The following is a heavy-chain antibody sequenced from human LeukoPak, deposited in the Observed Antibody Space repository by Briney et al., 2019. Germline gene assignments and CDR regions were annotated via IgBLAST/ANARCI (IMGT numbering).Heavy chain of an antibody. CDR3: AREYATVTTPYFDY. Sequence: PSETLSLTCTVPGGSISSGGYYWSWIRQHPGKGLEWIGYIYYSGSTYYNPSLKSRVTISVDTSKNQFSLKLSSVTAADTAVYYCAREYATVTTPYFDYWGQGTLVTVSS. J-gene: IGHJ4*02. CDR1: GGSISSGGYY. CDR2: IYYSGST. V-gene: IGHV4-31*03. D-gene: IGHD4-17*01.